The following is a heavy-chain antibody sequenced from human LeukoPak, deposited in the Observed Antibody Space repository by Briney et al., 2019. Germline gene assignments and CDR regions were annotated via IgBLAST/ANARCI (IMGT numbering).Heavy chain of an antibody. D-gene: IGHD3-9*01. CDR2: ISSSSSYI. CDR1: GFTFSSYS. CDR3: AREPYDILTGYLDRYFDL. Sequence: GGSLRLSCAASGFTFSSYSMNWVRQAPGKGLEWVSSISSSSSYIYYADSVKGRFTISRDNAKNSLYLQMNSLRAEDTAVYYCAREPYDILTGYLDRYFDLWGRGTLVTVSS. V-gene: IGHV3-21*01. J-gene: IGHJ2*01.